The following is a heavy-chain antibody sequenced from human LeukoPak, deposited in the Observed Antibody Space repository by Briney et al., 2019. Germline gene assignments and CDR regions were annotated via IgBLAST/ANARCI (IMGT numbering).Heavy chain of an antibody. Sequence: PGGSLRLSCAASGFTFSSYGMHWVRQAPGKGREGGAVICYDGSNKYYANSVKGRFTISRDNSKNTLYLQMNSLRAEDTAVYYCARGFLRYCSGGSCYGMDVWGQGTTVTVSS. CDR1: GFTFSSYG. J-gene: IGHJ6*02. V-gene: IGHV3-33*01. D-gene: IGHD2-15*01. CDR3: ARGFLRYCSGGSCYGMDV. CDR2: ICYDGSNK.